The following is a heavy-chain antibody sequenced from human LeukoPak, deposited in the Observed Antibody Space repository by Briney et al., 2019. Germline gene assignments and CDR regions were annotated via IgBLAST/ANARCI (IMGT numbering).Heavy chain of an antibody. CDR1: RFTFSDYS. D-gene: IGHD6-13*01. CDR3: ARGPKYISATGPYYFDY. Sequence: GGSLRLSCAASRFTFSDYSMNWVRQAPGKGLQWVASISSGSVYIYYADSMKGRFTISRDNAKNSMYLQMYSLRAEDTAVYYCARGPKYISATGPYYFDYWGQGTPVTVSS. CDR2: ISSGSVYI. J-gene: IGHJ4*02. V-gene: IGHV3-21*01.